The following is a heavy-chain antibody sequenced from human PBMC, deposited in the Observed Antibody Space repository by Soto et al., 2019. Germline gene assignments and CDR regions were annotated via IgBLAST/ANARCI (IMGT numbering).Heavy chain of an antibody. CDR1: GYTFSSYY. Sequence: QVQLVQAGAEVKKPGASVKVSCKASGYTFSSYYINWVRQATGQGLEWMGWLNTNSGDTGYAQKFTSRVPQATNTSINPAYLAPSSLTSDHTAISYCSTSGGGWSLSSGQGTLVNAS. D-gene: IGHD6-19*01. CDR2: LNTNSGDT. CDR3: STSGGGWSLS. V-gene: IGHV1-8*01. J-gene: IGHJ5*02.